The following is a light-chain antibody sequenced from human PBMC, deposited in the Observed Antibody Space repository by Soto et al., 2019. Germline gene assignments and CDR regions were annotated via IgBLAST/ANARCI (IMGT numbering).Light chain of an antibody. V-gene: IGLV3-21*02. J-gene: IGLJ1*01. CDR2: DDS. CDR1: NIGSKS. CDR3: QVWDSSSDPNYV. Sequence: SYELTQPLSVSVALGQTARITCGGNNIGSKSVHWYQQKPGQAPVLVVYDDSDRPSGSPERFSGSNSGNTATLTISRVEAGDEADYYCQVWDSSSDPNYVFGTGTRSPS.